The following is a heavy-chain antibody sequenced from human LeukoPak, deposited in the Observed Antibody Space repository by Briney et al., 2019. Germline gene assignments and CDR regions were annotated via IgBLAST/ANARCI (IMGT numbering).Heavy chain of an antibody. V-gene: IGHV3-74*03. D-gene: IGHD3-10*01. CDR2: INERGTDS. CDR3: AKVATMVRGALYYFDY. CDR1: GFTFSGHW. J-gene: IGHJ4*02. Sequence: VQPGGSLRLSCTASGFTFSGHWIHWVRQPPGMGLVWVSRINERGTDSMYAESVKGRFTISRDNAKNTVYLQMNSLRAEDTAVYYCAKVATMVRGALYYFDYWGQGTLVTVSS.